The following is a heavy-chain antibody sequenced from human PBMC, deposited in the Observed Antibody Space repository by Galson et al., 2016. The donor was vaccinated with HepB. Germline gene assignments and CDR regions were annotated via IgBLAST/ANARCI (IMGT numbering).Heavy chain of an antibody. CDR1: GASINVTSYY. J-gene: IGHJ5*02. Sequence: SETLSLTCTVSGASINVTSYYWAWLRQPPGKGLEWIGGIYYSGGTHYSPSLKSRVTISVDTPKNRFSLRLTSVTAADTAVYYCARQRYFVDPWGLGALVIVSS. CDR2: IYYSGGT. D-gene: IGHD3-9*01. V-gene: IGHV4-39*01. CDR3: ARQRYFVDP.